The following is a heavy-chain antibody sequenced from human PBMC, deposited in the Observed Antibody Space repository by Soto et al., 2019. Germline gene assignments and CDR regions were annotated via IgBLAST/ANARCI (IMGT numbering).Heavy chain of an antibody. Sequence: QLQLQESGPGLVKPSETLSLTCTVSGGSIRDDTYYWGWIRQPPGKGLEWIGSIYYSGTSSYNPSLKCRVTMSVDTSKKQLSLRLSSVTAADTAVYYCAILHCYSPNCVPLDPWGQGTLVIVSS. D-gene: IGHD2-2*01. V-gene: IGHV4-39*01. CDR2: IYYSGTS. CDR1: GGSIRDDTYY. CDR3: AILHCYSPNCVPLDP. J-gene: IGHJ5*02.